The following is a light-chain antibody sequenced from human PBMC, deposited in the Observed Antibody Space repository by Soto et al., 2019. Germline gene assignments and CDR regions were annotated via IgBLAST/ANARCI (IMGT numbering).Light chain of an antibody. CDR3: QQYNSAPWT. CDR2: AAS. V-gene: IGKV1-27*01. CDR1: QVINNN. Sequence: DIQMTQSPSSLSASVGDRVTLTCRASQVINNNLAWYQQKPGKAPKLLIYAASTLQSGVPLRFSGSGSGTDFTLTISSLQPEDVATYYCQQYNSAPWTFGQGTKVEIK. J-gene: IGKJ1*01.